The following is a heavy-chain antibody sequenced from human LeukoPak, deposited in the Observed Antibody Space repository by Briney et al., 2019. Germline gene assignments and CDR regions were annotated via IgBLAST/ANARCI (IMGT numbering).Heavy chain of an antibody. CDR3: ARVFDSGSQAYFYYMDV. D-gene: IGHD3-10*01. Sequence: SETLSLTCTVSGYSISSGYFWGWIRQPPGKGLEWIGSFYHSGITYYNPSLKSRVTISVEMSKNQFSLKLSSVTAADTAVYYCARVFDSGSQAYFYYMDVWGKGTTVAIFS. V-gene: IGHV4-38-2*02. CDR1: GYSISSGYF. J-gene: IGHJ6*03. CDR2: FYHSGIT.